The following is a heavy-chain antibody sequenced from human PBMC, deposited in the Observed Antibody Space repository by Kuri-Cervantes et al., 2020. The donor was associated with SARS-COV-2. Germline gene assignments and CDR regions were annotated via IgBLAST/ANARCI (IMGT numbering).Heavy chain of an antibody. J-gene: IGHJ6*03. Sequence: ASVKVSCKASGYTFTGYYMHWVRQAPGQGLEWMGWINPNSGGTNYAQKFQGRVTMTRDTSISTAYMELSRLRSDDTAVYYCARDHSQLLSLLDYYYYMDVWGKGTTVTVSS. CDR1: GYTFTGYY. V-gene: IGHV1-2*02. CDR2: INPNSGGT. CDR3: ARDHSQLLSLLDYYYYMDV. D-gene: IGHD2-2*01.